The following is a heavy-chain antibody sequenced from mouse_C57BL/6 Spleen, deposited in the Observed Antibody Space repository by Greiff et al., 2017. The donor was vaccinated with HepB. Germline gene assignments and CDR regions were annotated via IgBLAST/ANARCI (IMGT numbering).Heavy chain of an antibody. CDR3: ARFPITTVVGYYFDY. CDR1: GYTFTSYD. J-gene: IGHJ2*01. V-gene: IGHV1-85*01. Sequence: QVQLQQSGPELVKPGASVKLSCKASGYTFTSYDINWVKQRPGQGLEWIGWIYPRDGSTKYNEKFKGKATLTVDTSSSTAYMELHSLTSEDSAVYFCARFPITTVVGYYFDYWGQGTTLTVSS. D-gene: IGHD1-1*01. CDR2: IYPRDGST.